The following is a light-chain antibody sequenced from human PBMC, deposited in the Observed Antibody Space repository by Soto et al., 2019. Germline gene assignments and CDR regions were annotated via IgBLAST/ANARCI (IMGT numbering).Light chain of an antibody. V-gene: IGLV2-8*01. CDR1: SSDVGDYRY. Sequence: QSALTQPPSASGSPGQSVTISCTGPSSDVGDYRYVSWYQQHPGKAPKLMIYEVSKRPSGVPDRFSGSKSGNTASLTVSGLQAEDEADYYCSSYAGSNNLGFGGGTQLTVL. J-gene: IGLJ2*01. CDR2: EVS. CDR3: SSYAGSNNLG.